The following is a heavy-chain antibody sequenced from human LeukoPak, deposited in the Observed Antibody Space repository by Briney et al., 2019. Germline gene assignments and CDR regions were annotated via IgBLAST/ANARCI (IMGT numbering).Heavy chain of an antibody. CDR3: ARGENFLSGTYQRAFDN. V-gene: IGHV3-48*04. Sequence: PGGSLRLSCAASGFTFSHFWVNWVRQAPGKGLEWDSYISDSGTTIYYADSVKGRFTISRDNAKNSLYLQMNSLRAEDTALYYCARGENFLSGTYQRAFDNWGQGTLVTVSS. CDR1: GFTFSHFW. J-gene: IGHJ4*02. CDR2: ISDSGTTI. D-gene: IGHD1-26*01.